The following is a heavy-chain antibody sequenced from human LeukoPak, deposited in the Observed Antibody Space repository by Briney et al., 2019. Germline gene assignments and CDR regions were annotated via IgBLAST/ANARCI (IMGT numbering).Heavy chain of an antibody. CDR3: ASFSPIVGQAFDI. Sequence: PGRSLRLSCAASGFTFSSYAMHWVRQAPGKGLEWVAVISYDGSNKYYADSVKGRFTISRDNSKNTLYLQMNSLRAEDTAVYYCASFSPIVGQAFDIWGQGTMVTVSS. D-gene: IGHD1-26*01. J-gene: IGHJ3*02. CDR2: ISYDGSNK. V-gene: IGHV3-30-3*01. CDR1: GFTFSSYA.